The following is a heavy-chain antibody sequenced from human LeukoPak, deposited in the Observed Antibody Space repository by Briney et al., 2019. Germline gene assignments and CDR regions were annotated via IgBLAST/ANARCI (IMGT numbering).Heavy chain of an antibody. D-gene: IGHD1/OR15-1a*01. CDR2: SRNKASSYTP. Sequence: PGGSLRLSCAASGFKFSDHYIDWVRQAPGKGLERVGRSRNKASSYTPEYVASVEGRFTILRDVFVSSLYLQMNRLRTEDTAVYYCGRIAINANNGMDVWGQRTTVTVSS. CDR1: GFKFSDHY. CDR3: GRIAINANNGMDV. J-gene: IGHJ6*02. V-gene: IGHV3-72*01.